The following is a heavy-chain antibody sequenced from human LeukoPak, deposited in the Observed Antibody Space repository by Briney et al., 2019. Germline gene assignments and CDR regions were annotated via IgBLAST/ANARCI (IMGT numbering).Heavy chain of an antibody. CDR1: GFTFSSYG. V-gene: IGHV3-33*06. D-gene: IGHD6-6*01. J-gene: IGHJ4*02. CDR2: IWYDGSNK. CDR3: AKDHQPSSSLDCYFDY. Sequence: RGESLKISCAASGFTFSSYGMHWVRQAPGKGLEWVAVIWYDGSNKYYADPVKGRFTISRDNSKNTLYLQMNSLRAEDTAVYYCAKDHQPSSSLDCYFDYWGQGTLVTVSS.